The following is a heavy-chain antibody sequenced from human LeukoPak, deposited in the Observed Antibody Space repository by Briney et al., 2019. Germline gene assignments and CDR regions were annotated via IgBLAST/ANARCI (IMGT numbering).Heavy chain of an antibody. J-gene: IGHJ4*02. CDR1: GDSISSNSAA. Sequence: SQTLSLTCAISGDSISSNSAAWNRIRQSPSRGLEWLGRTYYRSKWYNDYAVSVKSRITINPDTSKNQFSLQLNSVTPEDTAVYYCARVGYSSGQYYFDYWGQGTLVTVSS. V-gene: IGHV6-1*01. D-gene: IGHD6-19*01. CDR3: ARVGYSSGQYYFDY. CDR2: TYYRSKWYN.